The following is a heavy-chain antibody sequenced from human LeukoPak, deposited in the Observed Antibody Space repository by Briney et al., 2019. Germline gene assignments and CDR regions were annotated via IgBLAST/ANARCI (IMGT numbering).Heavy chain of an antibody. CDR3: ARVGVAAAGSRGFYFDY. Sequence: GGSLRLSCAASGFTFSSYSMNWVRQAPGKGLEWVSSISSSSSYIYYADSVKGRFTISRDNAKNSLYLQMNSLRAEDTAVYYCARVGVAAAGSRGFYFDYWGQGTLVTVSS. CDR1: GFTFSSYS. V-gene: IGHV3-21*01. D-gene: IGHD6-13*01. CDR2: ISSSSSYI. J-gene: IGHJ4*02.